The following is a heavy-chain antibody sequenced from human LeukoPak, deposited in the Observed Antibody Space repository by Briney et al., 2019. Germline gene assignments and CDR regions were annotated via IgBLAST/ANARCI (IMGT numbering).Heavy chain of an antibody. V-gene: IGHV1-69*13. CDR3: ARDQGEYSGYDNGYYYGMDV. CDR1: GGTFSSYA. CDR2: IIPIFGTA. J-gene: IGHJ6*02. D-gene: IGHD5-12*01. Sequence: SVKVSCMASGGTFSSYAISWVRQAPGQGLEWMGGIIPIFGTANYAQKFQGRVTITADESTSTAYMELSSLRSEDTAVYYCARDQGEYSGYDNGYYYGMDVWGQGTTVTVSS.